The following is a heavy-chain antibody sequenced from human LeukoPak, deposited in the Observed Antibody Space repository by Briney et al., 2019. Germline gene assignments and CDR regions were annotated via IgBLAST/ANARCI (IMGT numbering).Heavy chain of an antibody. Sequence: SETLSLTCTVSGGSISSSDYYWGWIRQPPGKGLEWIGSIYFGGSTYYNPSLKSRVTISVDTSMNQFSLKLGFVTTADTAVYYCARALGYCSGGSCTRGYNWFDPWGQGTLVTVSS. CDR3: ARALGYCSGGSCTRGYNWFDP. V-gene: IGHV4-39*01. CDR2: IYFGGST. D-gene: IGHD2-15*01. CDR1: GGSISSSDYY. J-gene: IGHJ5*02.